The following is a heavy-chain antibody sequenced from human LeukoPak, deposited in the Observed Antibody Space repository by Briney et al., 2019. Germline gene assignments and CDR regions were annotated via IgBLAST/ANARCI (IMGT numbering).Heavy chain of an antibody. J-gene: IGHJ4*02. CDR1: GGSISSYY. CDR2: IYYSGST. V-gene: IGHV4-59*08. CDR3: SGHCSSTSCHGDY. D-gene: IGHD2-2*01. Sequence: SETLSLTCTVSGGSISSYYWSWIRQPPGKGLEWIGYIYYSGSTNYNPSFKSRVTISVDTSKNQFSLKLSSVTAADTAVYYCSGHCSSTSCHGDYWGQGTLVTVSS.